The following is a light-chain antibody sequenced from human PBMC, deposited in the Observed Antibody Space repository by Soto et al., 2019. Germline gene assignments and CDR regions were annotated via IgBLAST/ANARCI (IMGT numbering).Light chain of an antibody. CDR1: QTFSSH. V-gene: IGKV3-11*01. CDR2: DAS. J-gene: IGKJ5*01. Sequence: EIVLTQSPATLSLSPGERATLSCRASQTFSSHLAWYQQQPGQAPRLLIYDASKRANGIPARFSGRGSGTEFTLTIISLEPEDFAVYYCQQRSNWPPVITFGQGTRLEIK. CDR3: QQRSNWPPVIT.